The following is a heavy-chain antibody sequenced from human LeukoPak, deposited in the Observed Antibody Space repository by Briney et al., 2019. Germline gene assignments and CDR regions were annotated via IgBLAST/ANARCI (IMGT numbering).Heavy chain of an antibody. V-gene: IGHV3-11*05. CDR3: ARGSGSSAFDI. CDR2: LSSSTYT. J-gene: IGHJ3*02. D-gene: IGHD3-10*01. CDR1: GFTFSDYY. Sequence: KPEGSLRLSCAASGFTFSDYYMSWIRRAPGKGLEWVSYLSSSTYTNYADSVKGRFTISRDNAKNSLYLQMNRLRAEDTAVYYCARGSGSSAFDIWGQGTMVTVSS.